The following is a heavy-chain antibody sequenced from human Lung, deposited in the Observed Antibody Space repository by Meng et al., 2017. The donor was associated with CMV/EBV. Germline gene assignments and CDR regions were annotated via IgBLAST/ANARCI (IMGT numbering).Heavy chain of an antibody. CDR2: ISYDGSNK. CDR1: GFTFSSYA. J-gene: IGHJ4*02. Sequence: QVRLVEAGGGVVQPGRSLRLSCAASGFTFSSYAMHWVRQAPGKGLEWVAVISYDGSNKYYADSVKGRFTISRDNSKNTLYLQMNSLRAEDTAVYYCARGLEEYLGWEMGYWGQGTLVTVSS. CDR3: ARGLEEYLGWEMGY. D-gene: IGHD2/OR15-2a*01. V-gene: IGHV3-30-3*01.